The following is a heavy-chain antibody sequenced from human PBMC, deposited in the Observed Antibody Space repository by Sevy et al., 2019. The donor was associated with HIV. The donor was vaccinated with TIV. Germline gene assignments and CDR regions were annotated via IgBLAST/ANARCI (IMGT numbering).Heavy chain of an antibody. CDR2: INHSGST. Sequence: SETLSLTCAVYGGSFSGYYRSWIRQPPGKGLEWIGEINHSGSTNYNPSLKSRVTISVDTSKNQFSLKLSSVTAADTAVYYCGSGGGREIPTIDYWGQGTLVTVSS. J-gene: IGHJ4*02. D-gene: IGHD2-15*01. CDR3: GSGGGREIPTIDY. V-gene: IGHV4-34*01. CDR1: GGSFSGYY.